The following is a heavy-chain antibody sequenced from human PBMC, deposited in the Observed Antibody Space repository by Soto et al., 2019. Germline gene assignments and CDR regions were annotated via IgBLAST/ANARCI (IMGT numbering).Heavy chain of an antibody. V-gene: IGHV3-30*18. Sequence: MQLLESGGGLVQPGGSLRLSCGASGFSFSKYGMHWVRQAPGEGLEWLSLISYDGSEKWYAESVKGRFTISRDNSKNTLYLQMNSLRGDDTAVYFCAKGYEVSPPVASAWYSNYFYGVDVWGRGTTVTVSS. CDR1: GFSFSKYG. J-gene: IGHJ6*02. CDR3: AKGYEVSPPVASAWYSNYFYGVDV. D-gene: IGHD6-19*01. CDR2: ISYDGSEK.